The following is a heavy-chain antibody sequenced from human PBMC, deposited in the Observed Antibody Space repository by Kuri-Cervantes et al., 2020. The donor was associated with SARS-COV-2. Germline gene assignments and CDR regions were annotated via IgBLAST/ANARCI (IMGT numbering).Heavy chain of an antibody. J-gene: IGHJ3*02. CDR3: ARDRRGVIVGAHRHAFDI. CDR1: GGSISSYY. V-gene: IGHV4-59*01. Sequence: SETLSLTCTVSGGSISSYYWSWIRQPPGKGLEWIGYIHYSGSTNYNPSLKSRVTISVDTSKNQFSLKLSSVTAADTAVYYCARDRRGVIVGAHRHAFDIWGQGTMVTVSS. D-gene: IGHD1-26*01. CDR2: IHYSGST.